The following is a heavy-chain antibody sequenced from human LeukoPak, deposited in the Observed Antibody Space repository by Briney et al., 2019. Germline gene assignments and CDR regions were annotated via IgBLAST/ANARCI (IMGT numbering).Heavy chain of an antibody. V-gene: IGHV3-48*03. D-gene: IGHD3-22*01. Sequence: GGSLRLSCAASGFTFSSYEMNWVRQAPGKGLEWVSYISSSSSTYIYYADSVKGRFTISRDDAKNSLYLQMNSLRAEDTAVYYCARVVDYYDSSGLSHDAFDIWGQGTMVTVPS. CDR2: ISSSSSTYI. CDR3: ARVVDYYDSSGLSHDAFDI. CDR1: GFTFSSYE. J-gene: IGHJ3*02.